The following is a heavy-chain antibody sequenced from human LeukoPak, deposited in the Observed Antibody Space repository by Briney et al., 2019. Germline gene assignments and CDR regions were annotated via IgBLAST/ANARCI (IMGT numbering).Heavy chain of an antibody. CDR1: GFTFSTFA. Sequence: GGSLRLSCAASGFTFSTFAMSWVRQAPGKGLEWVSAINGNSHYTYHADSVTGRFTISRDNSKNTLYLQMHSLRTEDTAVYYCAKQRATGAGTDTRYFDYRGQGSLVTVSS. V-gene: IGHV3-23*01. D-gene: IGHD1-1*01. CDR3: AKQRATGAGTDTRYFDY. J-gene: IGHJ4*02. CDR2: INGNSHYT.